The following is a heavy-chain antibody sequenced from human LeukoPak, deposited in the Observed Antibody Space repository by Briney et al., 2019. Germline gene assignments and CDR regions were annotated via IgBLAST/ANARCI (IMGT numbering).Heavy chain of an antibody. CDR3: AKDPYYDGPSVYFDY. J-gene: IGHJ4*02. V-gene: IGHV3-23*01. CDR2: ISGSGGST. Sequence: GGSLRLSCAASGFTFSSYAMSWVRHAPGKGLELVSAISGSGGSTYYADSVKGRFTISRDNSKNTLYLQMNSLRAEDTAVYYCAKDPYYDGPSVYFDYWGQGTLVTVSS. CDR1: GFTFSSYA. D-gene: IGHD3-10*01.